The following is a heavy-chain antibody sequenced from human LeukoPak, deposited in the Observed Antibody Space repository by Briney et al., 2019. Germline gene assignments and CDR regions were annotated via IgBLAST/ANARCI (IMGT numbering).Heavy chain of an antibody. J-gene: IGHJ5*02. Sequence: SQTLSLTCAISGDSVSSNSAAWNWIRQSPSRGLEWLGRTYYRSKWYNDYAVSVKSRITINPDTSKNQFSLQLNSVTPEDTAVYYCARGSGVVVPAARSWFDPWGQGTLVTVSS. CDR1: GDSVSSNSAA. CDR3: ARGSGVVVPAARSWFDP. D-gene: IGHD2-2*01. V-gene: IGHV6-1*01. CDR2: TYYRSKWYN.